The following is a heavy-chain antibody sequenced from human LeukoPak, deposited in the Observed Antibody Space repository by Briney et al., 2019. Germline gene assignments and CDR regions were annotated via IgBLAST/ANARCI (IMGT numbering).Heavy chain of an antibody. Sequence: GGSLRLSCAASGFAFNFYAMSWVRQAPGKGLQWVSTINANGINTYYADSVRGRFTISRDNSKDTLYLQLNSLRAEDTAVYYCARNEWAGFWGQGTLVTVSS. D-gene: IGHD1-26*01. CDR1: GFAFNFYA. CDR3: ARNEWAGF. CDR2: INANGINT. V-gene: IGHV3-23*01. J-gene: IGHJ4*02.